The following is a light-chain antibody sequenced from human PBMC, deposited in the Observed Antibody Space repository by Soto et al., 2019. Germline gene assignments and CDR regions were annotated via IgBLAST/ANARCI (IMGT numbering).Light chain of an antibody. CDR1: SSDIGGYNY. J-gene: IGLJ2*01. CDR2: KVS. CDR3: SSYTTISSVA. V-gene: IGLV2-14*01. Sequence: QSVLTQSASVSGSPGQSITISCTGTSSDIGGYNYVYWHQQHPDNAPKLMIFKVSNRPSGVSNRFSGSKSGYLASLTISGLLREDEADYFCSSYTTISSVAFGGGSKLTVL.